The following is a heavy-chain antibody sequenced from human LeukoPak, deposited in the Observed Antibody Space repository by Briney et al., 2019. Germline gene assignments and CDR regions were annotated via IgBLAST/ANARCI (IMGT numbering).Heavy chain of an antibody. CDR1: GGSISSYF. Sequence: SETLSLTCTVSGGSISSYFWSWIRQPPGKGLEWIGHIFYSGSTNYNPSLKSRATISVDTSKNQFSLKLTSVTAADTAVYYCARDFWLGDFHAIDIWGQGTKVTVSS. J-gene: IGHJ3*02. V-gene: IGHV4-59*01. D-gene: IGHD2-21*02. CDR2: IFYSGST. CDR3: ARDFWLGDFHAIDI.